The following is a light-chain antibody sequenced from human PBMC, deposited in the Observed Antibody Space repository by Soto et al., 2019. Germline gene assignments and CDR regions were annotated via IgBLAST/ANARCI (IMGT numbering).Light chain of an antibody. Sequence: EIVLTQSPATLSLSPGERATLSCGASQSVSSSYVAWYQQKPGLAPRLLIYDASSRATGIPDRVSGSGSGTDFTLTISRLEPEDFAVYYCQQYGSSPYTFGQGTKLEIK. J-gene: IGKJ2*01. CDR3: QQYGSSPYT. CDR2: DAS. CDR1: QSVSSSY. V-gene: IGKV3D-20*01.